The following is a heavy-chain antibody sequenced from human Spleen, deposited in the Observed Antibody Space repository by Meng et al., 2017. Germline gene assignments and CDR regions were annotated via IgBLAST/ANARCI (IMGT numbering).Heavy chain of an antibody. D-gene: IGHD3-22*01. J-gene: IGHJ5*02. CDR2: IYYSGTT. CDR1: GGSISSYY. V-gene: IGHV4-59*12. Sequence: SETLSLTCTVSGGSISSYYWSWIRQPPGRGLEWIAYIYYSGTTNYNPTLKSRVTISVDTSKNQFSLKLSSMTAADTAVYYCARDRTGGYDNKWFDPWGQGTLVTVSS. CDR3: ARDRTGGYDNKWFDP.